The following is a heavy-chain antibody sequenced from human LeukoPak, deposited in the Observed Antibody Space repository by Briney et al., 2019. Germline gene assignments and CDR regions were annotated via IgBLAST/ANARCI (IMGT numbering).Heavy chain of an antibody. Sequence: SETLSLTCTVSGGSITSGSYYWSWIRQPAGKGLEWIGRIYTSGSTNYNPSLKSRVTISGDTSKNQFSLKLSSVTAADTAVYYCARHGLNYSNRWFDPWGRGTLVTVSS. CDR1: GGSITSGSYY. J-gene: IGHJ5*02. V-gene: IGHV4-61*02. CDR2: IYTSGST. CDR3: ARHGLNYSNRWFDP. D-gene: IGHD4-11*01.